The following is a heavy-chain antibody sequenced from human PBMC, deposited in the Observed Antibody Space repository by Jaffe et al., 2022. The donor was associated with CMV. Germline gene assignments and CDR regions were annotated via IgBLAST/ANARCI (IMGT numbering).Heavy chain of an antibody. V-gene: IGHV1-2*04. CDR3: ARGVSTSSPFYYYYYMDV. J-gene: IGHJ6*03. Sequence: QVQLVQSGAEVKKPGASVKVSCKASGYTFTGYYMHWVRQAPGQGLEWMGWINPNSGGTNYAQKFQGWVTMTRDTSISTAYMELSRLRSDDTAVYYCARGVSTSSPFYYYYYMDVWGKGTTVTVSS. CDR1: GYTFTGYY. CDR2: INPNSGGT. D-gene: IGHD3-16*01.